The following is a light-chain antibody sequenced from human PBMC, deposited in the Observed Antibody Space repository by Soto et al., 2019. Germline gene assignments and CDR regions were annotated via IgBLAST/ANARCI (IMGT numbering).Light chain of an antibody. CDR2: DAS. V-gene: IGKV3-11*01. CDR1: QSVSTY. Sequence: IVLTHSPVTLSVSPVEIATLSFRASQSVSTYLAWYQHKPGQAPRLLIYDASNRAAGIPARFSGSGSGTDFTLTISSLEPEDFALYYCQQRSNWQITFGQGTRLEIK. CDR3: QQRSNWQIT. J-gene: IGKJ5*01.